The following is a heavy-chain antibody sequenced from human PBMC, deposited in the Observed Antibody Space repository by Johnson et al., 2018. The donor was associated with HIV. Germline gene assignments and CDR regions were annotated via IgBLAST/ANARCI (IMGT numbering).Heavy chain of an antibody. CDR2: ISYDGSNK. V-gene: IGHV3-30*18. D-gene: IGHD2-15*01. J-gene: IGHJ3*02. Sequence: QVQLVESGGGVVQPGRSLRLSCAASGFTFSSYGMHWVRQAPGKGLEWVAVISYDGSNKYYADSVKGRFTISRDNSKNTLYLQMNSLRAEDTAVYYCAKTPRGHAFDIWGQGTMVTVSS. CDR1: GFTFSSYG. CDR3: AKTPRGHAFDI.